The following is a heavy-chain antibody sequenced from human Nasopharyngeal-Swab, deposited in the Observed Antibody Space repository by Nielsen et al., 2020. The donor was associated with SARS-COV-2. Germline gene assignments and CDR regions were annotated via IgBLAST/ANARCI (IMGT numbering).Heavy chain of an antibody. CDR3: ARRRCMVRGVIPSCDAFDI. J-gene: IGHJ3*02. V-gene: IGHV4-30-4*01. CDR1: GGSISSGDYY. D-gene: IGHD3-10*01. Sequence: SETLSLTCTVSGGSISSGDYYWSWIRQPPGKGLEWIGYIYYSGSTYYNPSLKSRVTISVDTSKSQFSLKLSSVTAADTAVYYCARRRCMVRGVIPSCDAFDIWGQGTMVTVSS. CDR2: IYYSGST.